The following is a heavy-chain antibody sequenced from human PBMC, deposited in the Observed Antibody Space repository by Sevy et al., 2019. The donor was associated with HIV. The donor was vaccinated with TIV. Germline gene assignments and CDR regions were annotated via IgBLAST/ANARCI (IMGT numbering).Heavy chain of an antibody. D-gene: IGHD6-19*01. CDR3: ARSGSGCYFQPYFDY. J-gene: IGHJ4*02. Sequence: GGSLRLSCAASGFTFSSYWMSWVRQAPGKGLEWVANIKQDGSEKYYVESLKCRFTISRDNAKNSRYLQMNRLRAEDTSVYYCARSGSGCYFQPYFDYWGQGTLVTVSS. CDR2: IKQDGSEK. V-gene: IGHV3-7*01. CDR1: GFTFSSYW.